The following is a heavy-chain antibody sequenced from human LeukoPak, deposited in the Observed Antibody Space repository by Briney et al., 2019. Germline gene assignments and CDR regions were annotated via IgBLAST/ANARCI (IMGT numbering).Heavy chain of an antibody. CDR1: GFTFSSYS. D-gene: IGHD6-13*01. Sequence: AGGSLRLSCSASGFTFSSYSMNWVRQAPGKGLEWVSYITGSSSTIYYADSVKGRFTISRDNAKNSLYLQMNSLRDEDTAVYYCARAGAAAAPYYFDYWGQGTLVTVSS. V-gene: IGHV3-48*02. J-gene: IGHJ4*02. CDR2: ITGSSSTI. CDR3: ARAGAAAAPYYFDY.